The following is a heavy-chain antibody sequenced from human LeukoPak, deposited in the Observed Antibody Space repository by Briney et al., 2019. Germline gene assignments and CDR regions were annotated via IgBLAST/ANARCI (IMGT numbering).Heavy chain of an antibody. CDR2: ISGSGGST. CDR1: GFTVSSNY. D-gene: IGHD6-19*01. CDR3: AKRAPQQWLRGAFDY. Sequence: GGSLRLSCAASGFTVSSNYMSWVRQAPGKGLEWVSAISGSGGSTYYADSVKGRFTISRDNSKNTLYLQMNSLRAEDTAVYYCAKRAPQQWLRGAFDYWGQGTLVTVSS. J-gene: IGHJ4*02. V-gene: IGHV3-23*01.